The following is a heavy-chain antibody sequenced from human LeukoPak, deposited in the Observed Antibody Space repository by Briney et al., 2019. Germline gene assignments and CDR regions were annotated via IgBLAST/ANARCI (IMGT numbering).Heavy chain of an antibody. CDR3: MVNGLGSQAIDF. CDR2: INHSGTT. J-gene: IGHJ4*02. D-gene: IGHD3-16*01. Sequence: SETLSLTCSVSGGSTSSNNHFWGWIRQPPGKGLEWIGSINHSGTTHYNPSLKSRVSISADNSKNQFVLSLRSVTAADTAMYYCMVNGLGSQAIDFWGQGILVTVSS. V-gene: IGHV4-39*06. CDR1: GGSTSSNNHF.